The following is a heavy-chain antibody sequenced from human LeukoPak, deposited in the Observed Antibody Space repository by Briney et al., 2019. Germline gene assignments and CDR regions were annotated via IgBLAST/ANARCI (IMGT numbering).Heavy chain of an antibody. V-gene: IGHV1-69*13. J-gene: IGHJ4*02. Sequence: ASVKVSCKASGGTFSSYPITWVRHAPGQGLEWRGGIIPAFGTANYAQKFQGRVTITADESTSTAYMELSSLRSEDTAVYYSARAYDFWKWGVDCWGQGTLVTVSS. CDR3: ARAYDFWKWGVDC. D-gene: IGHD3-3*01. CDR1: GGTFSSYP. CDR2: IIPAFGTA.